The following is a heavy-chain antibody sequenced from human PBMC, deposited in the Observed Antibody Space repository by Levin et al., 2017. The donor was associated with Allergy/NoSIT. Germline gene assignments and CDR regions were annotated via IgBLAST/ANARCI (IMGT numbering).Heavy chain of an antibody. D-gene: IGHD3-16*01. V-gene: IGHV1-2*02. CDR1: GYTFTGYY. CDR3: AREVDDYVSDVWGERALFDY. Sequence: RGESLKISCKASGYTFTGYYMHWVRQAPGQGLEWMGWINPNSGGTNYAQKFQGRVTMTRDTSISTAYMELSRLRSDDTAVYYCAREVDDYVSDVWGERALFDYWGQGTLVTVSS. CDR2: INPNSGGT. J-gene: IGHJ4*02.